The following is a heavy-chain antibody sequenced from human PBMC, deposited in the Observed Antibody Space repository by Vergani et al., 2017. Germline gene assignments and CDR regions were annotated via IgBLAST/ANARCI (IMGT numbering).Heavy chain of an antibody. D-gene: IGHD1-26*01. J-gene: IGHJ5*02. CDR1: GGSISSGSYY. V-gene: IGHV4-61*02. CDR3: ARDSAGWGWFDP. CDR2: IYTSGST. Sequence: QLQLQESGPGLVKPSQTLSLTCTVSGGSISSGSYYWSWIRQPAGKGLEWIGRIYTSGSTNYNPSLKSRVTISVDTSKNQFSLKLSSVTAADTAVYYCARDSAGWGWFDPWGQGTLVTVSS.